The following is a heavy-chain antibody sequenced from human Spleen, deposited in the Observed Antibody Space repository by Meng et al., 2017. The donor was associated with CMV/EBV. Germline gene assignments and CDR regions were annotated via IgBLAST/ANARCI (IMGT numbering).Heavy chain of an antibody. J-gene: IGHJ5*02. CDR2: IKPNSGGI. CDR1: YMFTGYH. Sequence: YMFTGYHMHWVRQAHGQGIEWMGWIKPNSGGINYAQKFQGRVTMTRDTSITTVFMELSSLRFDDTAVYDCAQDYDFWSGYTWFDPWGQGTLVTVSS. CDR3: AQDYDFWSGYTWFDP. V-gene: IGHV1-2*02. D-gene: IGHD3-3*01.